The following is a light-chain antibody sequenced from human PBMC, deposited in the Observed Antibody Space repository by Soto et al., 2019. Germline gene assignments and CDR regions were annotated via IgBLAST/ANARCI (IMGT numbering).Light chain of an antibody. J-gene: IGLJ2*01. CDR1: SSDVVDYNY. CDR2: EVT. CDR3: SSYAGRNNVI. Sequence: QSVLTQPPSASGSPGQSVTISFTGTSSDVVDYNYVSWSQQHPGKAPKLMIYEVTKRPSGVPDRFSGSQSGNTASLTVSGLRAEDEADYFCSSYAGRNNVIFGGGTKLTVL. V-gene: IGLV2-8*01.